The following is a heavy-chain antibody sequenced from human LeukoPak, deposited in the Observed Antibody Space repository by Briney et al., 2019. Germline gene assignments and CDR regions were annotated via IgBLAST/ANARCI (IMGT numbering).Heavy chain of an antibody. CDR3: ARPDPPLISEWPAPYFDY. CDR2: ISGSGGST. CDR1: GFTFSSYA. V-gene: IGHV3-23*01. D-gene: IGHD3-3*01. Sequence: PGGSLRLSCAASGFTFSSYAMSWVRQAPGKGLEWVSTISGSGGSTYYADSVKGRFTISRDNSKNTLYLLMNSLRAEDTAVYYCARPDPPLISEWPAPYFDYWGQGTLVTVSS. J-gene: IGHJ4*02.